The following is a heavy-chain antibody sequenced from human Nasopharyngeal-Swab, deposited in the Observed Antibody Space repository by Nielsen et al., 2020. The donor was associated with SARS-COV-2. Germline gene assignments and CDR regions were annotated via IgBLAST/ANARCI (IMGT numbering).Heavy chain of an antibody. J-gene: IGHJ4*02. CDR3: ARHRGIAVAGPQFDY. D-gene: IGHD6-19*01. V-gene: IGHV4-30-2*03. CDR2: IYHSGST. CDR1: GGSISSGGYS. Sequence: SETLSLTCAVSGGSISSGGYSWSWIRQPPGKGLEWIGYIYHSGSTYYNPSLKSRVTISVDTSKNQFSLKLSSVTAADTAVYYCARHRGIAVAGPQFDYWGQGTLVTVSS.